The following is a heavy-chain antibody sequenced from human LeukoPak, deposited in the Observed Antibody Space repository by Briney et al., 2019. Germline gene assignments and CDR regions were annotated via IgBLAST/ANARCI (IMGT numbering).Heavy chain of an antibody. J-gene: IGHJ6*03. CDR3: ARGAEYYYYMDV. V-gene: IGHV3-21*01. CDR1: GFTFSNHN. Sequence: GGSLRLSCAASGFTFSNHNMNWVRQAPGKGLEWVSSISTSSSYIYYADSVKGRFTISRDNAKNSLYLQMNSLRAEDTAVYYCARGAEYYYYMDVWGKGTTVTISS. CDR2: ISTSSSYI.